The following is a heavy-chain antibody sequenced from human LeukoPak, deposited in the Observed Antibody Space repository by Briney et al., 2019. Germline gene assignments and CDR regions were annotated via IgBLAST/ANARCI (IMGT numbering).Heavy chain of an antibody. D-gene: IGHD1-1*01. J-gene: IGHJ4*02. CDR3: AKAFWNDALDY. CDR2: ISWNSGSI. V-gene: IGHV3-9*01. CDR1: GFTFDDYA. Sequence: GGSLRLSCAASGFTFDDYAMHWVRQAPGKGLEWVSGISWNSGSIGYADSVKGRFTISRDNAKNSLYLQMNSLRAEDTALYYCAKAFWNDALDYWGQGTLVTVSS.